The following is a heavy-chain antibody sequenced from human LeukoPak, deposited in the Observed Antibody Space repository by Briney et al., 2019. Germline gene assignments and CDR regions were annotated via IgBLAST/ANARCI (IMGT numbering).Heavy chain of an antibody. D-gene: IGHD4-23*01. CDR3: AKRAVASYYFDY. V-gene: IGHV3-7*03. CDR2: IKQDGSEK. J-gene: IGHJ4*02. CDR1: GFTFSSYW. Sequence: GGSLRLSCAASGFTFSSYWMSWVRQAPGKGLEWVANIKQDGSEKYYVDSVKGRFTISRDNAKNSLYLQMNSLRAEDTALYCCAKRAVASYYFDYWGQGTLVTVSS.